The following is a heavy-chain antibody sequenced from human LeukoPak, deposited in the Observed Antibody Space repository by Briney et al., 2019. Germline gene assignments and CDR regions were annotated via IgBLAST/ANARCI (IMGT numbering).Heavy chain of an antibody. V-gene: IGHV3-74*01. CDR1: GFTFSSYW. CDR2: INSDGSST. CDR3: ARGGIYYYDSSGYC. J-gene: IGHJ4*02. D-gene: IGHD3-22*01. Sequence: GGSLRLSCVASGFTFSSYWMHWVRRAPGKGLVWVSRINSDGSSTSYADSVKGRFTISRDNAKNTLYLQMNSLRAEDTAVYYCARGGIYYYDSSGYCWGQGTLVTVSS.